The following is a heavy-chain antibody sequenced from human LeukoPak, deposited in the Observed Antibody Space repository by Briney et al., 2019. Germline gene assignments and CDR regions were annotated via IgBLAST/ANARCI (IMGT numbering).Heavy chain of an antibody. V-gene: IGHV3-30*02. CDR1: GFTFSNAW. D-gene: IGHD6-19*01. J-gene: IGHJ4*02. CDR2: IRYDGSGG. CDR3: ASDSEWAGRDVFDY. Sequence: HPGGSLRLSCAASGFTFSNAWMSWVRQAPGKGLEWVAYIRYDGSGGKYADSVKGRVTISRDNSKKTLFLQMNIVRLEDMAIYYCASDSEWAGRDVFDYWGQGILVTVSS.